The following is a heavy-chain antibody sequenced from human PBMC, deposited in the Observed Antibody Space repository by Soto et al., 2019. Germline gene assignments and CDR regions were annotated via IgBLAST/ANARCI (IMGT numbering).Heavy chain of an antibody. D-gene: IGHD3-22*01. V-gene: IGHV5-51*01. CDR1: GYSFTSYW. J-gene: IGHJ6*02. CDR3: ARHSRSYYDSSGYYYYYYGMDV. CDR2: IYPGDSDT. Sequence: LGESLKISCKGSGYSFTSYWIGWVRQMPGKGLEWMGIIYPGDSDTRYSPSFQGQVTISADKSISTAYLQWSSLKASDTAMYYCARHSRSYYDSSGYYYYYYGMDVWGQGTTVTVSS.